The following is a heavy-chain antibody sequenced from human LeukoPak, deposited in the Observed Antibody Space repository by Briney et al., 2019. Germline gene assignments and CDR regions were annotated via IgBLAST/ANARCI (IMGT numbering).Heavy chain of an antibody. D-gene: IGHD3-10*01. J-gene: IGHJ4*02. CDR3: ARDGRLTIFVRGIITEGSPPKN. CDR2: INPKTGGT. CDR1: GYTFTDSY. V-gene: IGHV1-2*02. Sequence: ASVKVSCKVSGYTFTDSYMHWVRQAPGQGLEWMGWINPKTGGTNYAQRFQSRVTMTRDTSIRTAYMELNSLRSDDTAVYYCARDGRLTIFVRGIITEGSPPKNWGQGTLVTVSS.